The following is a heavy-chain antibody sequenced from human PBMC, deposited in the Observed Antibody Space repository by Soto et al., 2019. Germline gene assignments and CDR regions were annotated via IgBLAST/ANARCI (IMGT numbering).Heavy chain of an antibody. CDR3: ARGDCGGDCYYYWYFDL. V-gene: IGHV1-69*12. D-gene: IGHD2-21*02. J-gene: IGHJ2*01. CDR1: GGTFSSYA. Sequence: QVQLVQSGAEVKKPGSSVKVSCKASGGTFSSYAISWVRQAPGQGLEWMGGIIPIFGTANYAQKFQGRVTITADESTSTAYMELSSLRSEDTAVYYCARGDCGGDCYYYWYFDLWGRGTLVTVSS. CDR2: IIPIFGTA.